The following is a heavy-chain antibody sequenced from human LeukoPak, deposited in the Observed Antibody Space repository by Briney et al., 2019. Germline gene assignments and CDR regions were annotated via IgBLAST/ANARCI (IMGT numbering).Heavy chain of an antibody. J-gene: IGHJ4*02. CDR2: IWYDGSNK. V-gene: IGHV3-33*01. D-gene: IGHD4-17*01. CDR1: GFTFSSYG. Sequence: GGSLRLSCAASGFTFSSYGMPWVRQAPGKGLEWVAVIWYDGSNKYYADSVKGRFTISRDNSKNTLYLQMNSLRAEDTAVYYCASERWGYFDYWGQGTLVTVSS. CDR3: ASERWGYFDY.